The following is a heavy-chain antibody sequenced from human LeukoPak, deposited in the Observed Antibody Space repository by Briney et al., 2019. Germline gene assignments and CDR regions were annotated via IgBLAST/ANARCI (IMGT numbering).Heavy chain of an antibody. CDR3: ARDLSGSCFAHFDY. CDR2: ISGSGGST. CDR1: GFTFSSYA. D-gene: IGHD1-26*01. Sequence: SGGSLRLSCAASGFTFSSYAMSWVRQAPGKGLEWVSAISGSGGSTYYADSVKGRFTISRDNAKNTLYLQMNSLRAEDTAVYYCARDLSGSCFAHFDYWGQGTLVTVSS. V-gene: IGHV3-23*01. J-gene: IGHJ4*02.